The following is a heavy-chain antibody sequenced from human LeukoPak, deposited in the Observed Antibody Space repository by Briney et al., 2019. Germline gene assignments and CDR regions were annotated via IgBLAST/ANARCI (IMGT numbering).Heavy chain of an antibody. CDR1: GFNFGSYW. CDR3: AREPSYITS. V-gene: IGHV3-7*03. D-gene: IGHD3-10*01. J-gene: IGHJ3*01. CDR2: IQQNGGGR. Sequence: PGGSLRLSCAASGFNFGSYWMSLVRQAPGKGLEVVAYIQQNGGGRHYVDSVKGRFTISRDNSKNTLYLQMNSLRAEDTAVYYCAREPSYITSWGQGTMVTVSS.